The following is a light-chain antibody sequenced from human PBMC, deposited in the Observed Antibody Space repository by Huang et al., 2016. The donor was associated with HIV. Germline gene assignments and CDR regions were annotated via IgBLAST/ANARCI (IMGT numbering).Light chain of an antibody. J-gene: IGKJ3*01. CDR1: QDITNY. V-gene: IGKV1-33*01. CDR2: DAS. CDR3: QQYHNLPRGT. Sequence: DIQMTQSPSSLSPSIGDRVTITCQARQDITNYLNCYQQKPGKAPELLIYDASNLETGVPSGFRGSGSGADFTFTISSLQSEDIATYYCQQYHNLPRGTFGPGTKVDIK.